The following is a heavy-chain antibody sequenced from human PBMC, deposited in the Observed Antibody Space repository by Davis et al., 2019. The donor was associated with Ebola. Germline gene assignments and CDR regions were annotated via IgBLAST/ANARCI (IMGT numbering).Heavy chain of an antibody. CDR3: ARLDGPYSSSPWYFDY. CDR2: IYPGDSDT. Sequence: GESLMLSCQGPGYSFTSYWIGRVRQMPGQGLEWMGIIYPGDSDTRYSPSFQGQVTISADKSISTAYLQWSSLKASDTAMYYCARLDGPYSSSPWYFDYWGQGTLVTVSS. V-gene: IGHV5-51*01. J-gene: IGHJ4*02. CDR1: GYSFTSYW. D-gene: IGHD6-6*01.